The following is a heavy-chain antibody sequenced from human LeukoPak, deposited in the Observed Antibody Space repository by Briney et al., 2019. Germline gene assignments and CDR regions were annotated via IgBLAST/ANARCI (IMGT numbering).Heavy chain of an antibody. CDR1: GGSISSYY. J-gene: IGHJ5*02. V-gene: IGHV4-59*01. CDR2: IYYSGST. Sequence: SETLSLTCTVSGGSISSYYWSWIRQPPGKGLEWIGYIYYSGSTNYNPSLKSRVTISVDTSKNQFSLKLSSVTAADTAVYYCARELRNYDFWSGYFGWFDPWGREPWSPSPQ. D-gene: IGHD3-3*01. CDR3: ARELRNYDFWSGYFGWFDP.